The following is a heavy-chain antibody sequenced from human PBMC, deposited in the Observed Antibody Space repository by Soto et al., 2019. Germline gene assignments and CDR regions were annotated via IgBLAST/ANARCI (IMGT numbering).Heavy chain of an antibody. D-gene: IGHD3-22*01. V-gene: IGHV4-31*03. J-gene: IGHJ4*02. CDR2: TFYSGST. CDR1: GGSVNIGTYY. Sequence: QVQLQESGPGLVKPSQTLSLTCTVSGGSVNIGTYYWSWIRQRPGEGLEWIGYTFYSGSTYYNPSLNSRVTISLDISNNQFSLELTSVTAADTAVYFCASLKKDYYDSSGYYAFDYWGQGTLVTVSS. CDR3: ASLKKDYYDSSGYYAFDY.